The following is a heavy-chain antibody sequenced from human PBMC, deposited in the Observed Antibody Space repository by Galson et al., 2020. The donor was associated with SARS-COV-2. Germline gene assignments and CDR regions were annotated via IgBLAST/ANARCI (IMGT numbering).Heavy chain of an antibody. D-gene: IGHD3-3*01. CDR2: IEGETDGETT. J-gene: IGHJ3*02. CDR3: TTGIPIHHAFDI. V-gene: IGHV3-15*04. CDR1: GFTFSYAW. Sequence: GGSLRLSCAASGFTFSYAWMSWVRQAPGKGLEWVGRIEGETDGETTAYAAPVKGRFIISRDDSKDTVYLQMNSLKTEDTAVYYCTTGIPIHHAFDIWGQGSMVAVSS.